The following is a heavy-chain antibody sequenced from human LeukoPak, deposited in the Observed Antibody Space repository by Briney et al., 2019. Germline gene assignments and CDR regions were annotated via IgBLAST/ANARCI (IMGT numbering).Heavy chain of an antibody. CDR1: GFTFSTYA. D-gene: IGHD6-13*01. J-gene: IGHJ4*02. CDR2: ISYDGSSK. V-gene: IGHV3-30*04. CDR3: AKVFYPAAGTGRVDFPFDY. Sequence: PGGSLRLSCAASGFTFSTYAMHWVRQAPGKGLEWVAVISYDGSSKYYADSVKGRFTISRDNSKTTLYLQMNSLRAEDTAVYYCAKVFYPAAGTGRVDFPFDYWGQGTLVTVSS.